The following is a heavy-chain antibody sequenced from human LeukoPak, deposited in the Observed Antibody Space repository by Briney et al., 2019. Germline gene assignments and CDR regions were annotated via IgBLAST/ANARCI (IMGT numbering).Heavy chain of an antibody. CDR3: ATKGPRRGYFDY. J-gene: IGHJ4*02. Sequence: SETLSLTCTVSGGSVSSDSYYWSWIRQPPGKGLEWIGYIYYTGSTNYNPSLKSRVTISVDMSKNQFSLKLTSVTAADTAVYYCATKGPRRGYFDYWGQGTLVTVSS. CDR2: IYYTGST. CDR1: GGSVSSDSYY. V-gene: IGHV4-61*01.